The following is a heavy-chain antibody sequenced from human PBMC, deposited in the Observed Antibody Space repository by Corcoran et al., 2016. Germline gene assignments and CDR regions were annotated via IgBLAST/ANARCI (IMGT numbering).Heavy chain of an antibody. Sequence: QVQLVQSGAEVKKPGSSVKVSCKASGGTFSSYAISWVRQAPGQGLEWMGGIIPIFGTANYAQKFQGRVTITADESKSTAYRELSSLRSEDTAGYYCARDLGITISGVVITGWFDPWGQGPLVTVSS. V-gene: IGHV1-69*01. D-gene: IGHD3-3*01. CDR2: IIPIFGTA. J-gene: IGHJ5*02. CDR3: ARDLGITISGVVITGWFDP. CDR1: GGTFSSYA.